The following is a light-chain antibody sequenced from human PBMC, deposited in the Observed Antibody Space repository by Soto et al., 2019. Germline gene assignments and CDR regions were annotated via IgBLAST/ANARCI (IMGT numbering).Light chain of an antibody. V-gene: IGLV2-14*01. J-gene: IGLJ1*01. CDR3: NSFRVSHLYV. Sequence: HSALSQPASVSGSPGQTITISCTGTSTDVGGYNAVSWYQHHPGKAPKLIIYEVTHRPSGVSDRFSASKSGNTASLTISGLQAEDEADYYCNSFRVSHLYVFGTGTKVTVL. CDR2: EVT. CDR1: STDVGGYNA.